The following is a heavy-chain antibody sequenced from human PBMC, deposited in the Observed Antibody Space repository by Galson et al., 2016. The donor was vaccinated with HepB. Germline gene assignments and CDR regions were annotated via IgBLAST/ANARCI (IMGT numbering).Heavy chain of an antibody. CDR3: ASDHGGNPGSDY. D-gene: IGHD4-23*01. V-gene: IGHV3-30*03. J-gene: IGHJ4*02. CDR2: VSSDETNK. CDR1: GFSFSSYG. Sequence: SLRLSCAASGFSFSSYGMHWVRQPPGKGLEWVALVSSDETNKFYADSVKGRLTISRDNSKNMLYLQMHSLRTEDTALYYCASDHGGNPGSDYWGQGTLVTVSS.